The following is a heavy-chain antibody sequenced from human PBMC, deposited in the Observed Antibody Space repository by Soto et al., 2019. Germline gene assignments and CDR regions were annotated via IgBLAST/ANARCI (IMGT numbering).Heavy chain of an antibody. J-gene: IGHJ3*01. CDR1: GFTFSSYA. V-gene: IGHV3-30-3*01. CDR3: ARDRRFYDSGSYDIANDAFDV. CDR2: ISYDGSNK. D-gene: IGHD3-22*01. Sequence: GGSLRLSCAASGFTFSSYAMHWVRQAPGKGLEWVAVISYDGSNKYYADSVKGRFTISRDNSKNTLYLQMNSLRAEDTAVYYCARDRRFYDSGSYDIANDAFDVWGQGTMVTVSS.